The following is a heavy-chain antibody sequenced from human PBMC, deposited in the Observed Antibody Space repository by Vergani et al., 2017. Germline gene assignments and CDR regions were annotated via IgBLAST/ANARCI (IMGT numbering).Heavy chain of an antibody. V-gene: IGHV3-48*04. CDR2: VSTGTKSQ. J-gene: IGHJ6*02. CDR1: GFDFSSYI. D-gene: IGHD2-8*01. CDR3: ARDCTSGGCPDYYGMDV. Sequence: QLVESGGGWVQPGGSLRLSCVVSGFDFSSYIMNWVRQAPGKGLEWVSFVSTGTKSQSYAESVKGRFIISRDNTNNSLFLQLRSLRAEDAAVYYCARDCTSGGCPDYYGMDVWGQGATVTVSS.